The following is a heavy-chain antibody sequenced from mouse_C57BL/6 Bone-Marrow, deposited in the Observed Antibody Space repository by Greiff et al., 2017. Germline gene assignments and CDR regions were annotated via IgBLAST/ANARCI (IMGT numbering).Heavy chain of an antibody. D-gene: IGHD2-4*01. CDR1: GFRFNTYA. J-gene: IGHJ1*03. CDR2: ISSKSNNYAT. Sequence: DVKLVESGGGLVQPKGSLKLSCAASGFRFNTYAMNWVRQAPGKGLEWVARISSKSNNYATYYADSVKDRLTISRDDSECMLYLQMNNLKTEDTAMYSCVRDYDPYWYCDVWGTGTTVTVSS. V-gene: IGHV10-1*01. CDR3: VRDYDPYWYCDV.